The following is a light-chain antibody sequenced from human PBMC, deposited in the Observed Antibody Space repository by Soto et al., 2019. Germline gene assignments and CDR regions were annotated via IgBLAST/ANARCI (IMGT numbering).Light chain of an antibody. CDR3: CSYTTSNTRQIV. V-gene: IGLV2-14*01. CDR2: DVS. Sequence: QSALTQPASVSGSPGQSITISCTGTSSEVGGYNYVSWYQQHPGKAPKFMIYDVSNRPSGVSNRFSGSKSGNTASLTISGLQAEDEADYYCCSYTTSNTRQIVFGTGTQLTVL. CDR1: SSEVGGYNY. J-gene: IGLJ1*01.